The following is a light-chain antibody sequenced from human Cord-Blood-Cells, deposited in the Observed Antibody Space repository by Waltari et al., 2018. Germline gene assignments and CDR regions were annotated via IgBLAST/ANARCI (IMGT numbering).Light chain of an antibody. CDR2: EGS. CDR3: CSYAGSKYV. CDR1: SSDDGSYNL. V-gene: IGLV2-23*01. J-gene: IGLJ1*01. Sequence: QSALTQPASVSGSPGQSITISCTGTSSDDGSYNLVSWYQQHPGKAPKLMIYEGSKRPSGVSNRFSGSKSGNTASLTISGLQAEDEADYYCCSYAGSKYVFGTGTKVTVL.